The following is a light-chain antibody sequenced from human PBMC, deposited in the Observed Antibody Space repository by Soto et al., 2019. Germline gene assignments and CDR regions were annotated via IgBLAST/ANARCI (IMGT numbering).Light chain of an antibody. CDR3: QHNNNWTPEGT. V-gene: IGKV3-15*01. J-gene: IGKJ3*01. Sequence: TQSPATLSVSPGERVTLSCRASQSIGTNLAWYQQIPGQAPRLLMYSASRRATGIPARFSCSGSGTQSNLTISSLQSEDFGVYYCQHNNNWTPEGTFGPGTRVDVK. CDR1: QSIGTN. CDR2: SAS.